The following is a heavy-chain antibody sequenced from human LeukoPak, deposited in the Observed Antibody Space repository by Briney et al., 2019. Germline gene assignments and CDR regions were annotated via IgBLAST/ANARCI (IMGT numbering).Heavy chain of an antibody. CDR2: SYYSGST. CDR1: GGSISSYY. V-gene: IGHV4-59*08. Sequence: SETLSLTCTVSGGSISSYYWNWIRQPPGKGLEWIGYSYYSGSTNYNPSLKSRVNISVDTSKNQFSLNLSSVTAADTAVYYCARLGSVAMPFDYWGQGTLVTVSS. J-gene: IGHJ4*02. D-gene: IGHD2-2*01. CDR3: ARLGSVAMPFDY.